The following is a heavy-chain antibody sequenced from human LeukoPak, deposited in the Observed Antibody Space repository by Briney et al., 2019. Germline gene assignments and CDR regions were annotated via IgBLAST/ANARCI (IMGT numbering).Heavy chain of an antibody. D-gene: IGHD1-26*01. J-gene: IGHJ3*02. CDR3: ARGLVGATSAFDI. V-gene: IGHV1-2*02. CDR1: GYTFTGYY. CDR2: INPNSGGT. Sequence: GASVKVSCKASGYTFTGYYMHWVRQAPGQGLEWMGWINPNSGGTNYAQKFQGRVTMTRDTSISTAYMELSRLRSDDTAVYYCARGLVGATSAFDIWGQGTMVTVSS.